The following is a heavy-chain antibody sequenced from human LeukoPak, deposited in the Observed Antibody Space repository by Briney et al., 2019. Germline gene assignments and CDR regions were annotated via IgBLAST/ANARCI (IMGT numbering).Heavy chain of an antibody. V-gene: IGHV3-23*01. CDR2: ITDSGTT. Sequence: GGSLRLSCAASEXTFSSFAMTWVRQAPGKGLEWVSSITDSGTTYYADSVKGRFTISRDKSKDTLFLQMNSLRTEDTALYYCAIGRISARPGLDYWGQGILVTVSS. D-gene: IGHD6-6*01. CDR3: AIGRISARPGLDY. J-gene: IGHJ4*02. CDR1: EXTFSSFA.